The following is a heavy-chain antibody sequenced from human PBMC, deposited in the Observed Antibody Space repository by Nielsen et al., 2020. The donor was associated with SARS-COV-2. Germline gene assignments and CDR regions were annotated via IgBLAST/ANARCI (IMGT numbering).Heavy chain of an antibody. D-gene: IGHD3-3*01. V-gene: IGHV4-61*01. CDR2: IYYSGST. J-gene: IGHJ3*02. CDR3: ARHAGGITIFGVVIIGAFDI. CDR1: GGSISSGSYY. Sequence: SETLSLTCTVSGGSISSGSYYWSWIRQPPGKGLEWIGYIYYSGSTNYNPSLKSRVTISVDTSKNQFSLKLSSVTAADTAVYYCARHAGGITIFGVVIIGAFDIWGQGTMVTVSS.